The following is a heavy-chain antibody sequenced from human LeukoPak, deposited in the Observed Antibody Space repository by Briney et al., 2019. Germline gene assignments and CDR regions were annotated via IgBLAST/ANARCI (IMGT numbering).Heavy chain of an antibody. D-gene: IGHD3-3*01. Sequence: SETLSLTCTVSGGSISSYYWSWIRQPPGKGLEWIGYIYYSGSTNHNPSLKSRVTISVDTSKNQFSLKLSSVTAADTAVYYCATTSATYYDFWSENYYFDYWGQGTLVTVSS. J-gene: IGHJ4*02. CDR1: GGSISSYY. CDR2: IYYSGST. CDR3: ATTSATYYDFWSENYYFDY. V-gene: IGHV4-59*01.